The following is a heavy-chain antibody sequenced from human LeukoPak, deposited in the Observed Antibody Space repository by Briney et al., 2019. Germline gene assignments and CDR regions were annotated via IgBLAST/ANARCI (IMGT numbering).Heavy chain of an antibody. J-gene: IGHJ4*02. CDR2: IYYSGST. CDR3: ARSSGWYEVYFDY. Sequence: PSETVSLTCSVSGGSISSSSYYWGWIRQPPGKGLEWIGSIYYSGSTYYNPSLKSRVTISVDTSKNQFSLKLSSVTAADTAVYYCARSSGWYEVYFDYWGQGTLVTVSS. D-gene: IGHD6-19*01. V-gene: IGHV4-39*01. CDR1: GGSISSSSYY.